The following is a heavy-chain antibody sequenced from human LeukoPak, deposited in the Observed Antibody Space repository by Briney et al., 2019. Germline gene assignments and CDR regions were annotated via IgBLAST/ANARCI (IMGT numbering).Heavy chain of an antibody. Sequence: SVKVSCKASGGTFSSYAISWVRQAPGQGLERMGGIIPIFGTANYAQKFQGRVTITTDESTSTAYMELSSLRSEDTAVYYCASVRTSGTLYYYYYYMDVWGKGTTVTVSS. V-gene: IGHV1-69*05. CDR2: IIPIFGTA. J-gene: IGHJ6*03. CDR1: GGTFSSYA. CDR3: ASVRTSGTLYYYYYYMDV. D-gene: IGHD1-26*01.